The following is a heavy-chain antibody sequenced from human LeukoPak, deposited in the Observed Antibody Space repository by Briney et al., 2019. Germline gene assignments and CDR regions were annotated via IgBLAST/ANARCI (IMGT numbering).Heavy chain of an antibody. D-gene: IGHD5-18*01. Sequence: GASVKVSCKASGYTFTGYYMHWVRQAPGQGREWMGWINPNSGGTNYAQKFQGRVTMTRDTSISTAYMELSRLRSGDTAVYYCAREDSGYSYGLFDYWGQGTLVTVSS. V-gene: IGHV1-2*02. CDR3: AREDSGYSYGLFDY. CDR2: INPNSGGT. J-gene: IGHJ4*02. CDR1: GYTFTGYY.